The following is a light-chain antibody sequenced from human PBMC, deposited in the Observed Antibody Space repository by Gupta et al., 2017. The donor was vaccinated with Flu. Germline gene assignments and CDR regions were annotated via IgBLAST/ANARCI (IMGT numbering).Light chain of an antibody. V-gene: IGKV1-27*01. CDR2: GAS. CDR3: QKDNSVPWT. CDR1: QDISNS. J-gene: IGKJ1*01. Sequence: PSSLSASLGERVTITCRASQDISNSLAWYQQTPGKVPKLVMFGASTLQSGVPSRFSGSGSGTEFTLTISSLQPEDVATYYCQKDNSVPWTFGQGTKVEIK.